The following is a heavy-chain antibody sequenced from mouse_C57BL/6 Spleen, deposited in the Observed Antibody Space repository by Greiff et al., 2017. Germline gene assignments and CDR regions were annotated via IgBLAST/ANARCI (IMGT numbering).Heavy chain of an antibody. Sequence: VQLQQPGAELVKPGASVKVSCKASGYTITSYWMHWVKQRPGQGLEWIGRIHPSDSDTNYNQKFKGKATLSVDQSSSTAYMQLSSQTTGDSAVYYCAKYGGRSYARDYWGQGTSVTVSS. V-gene: IGHV1-74*01. CDR2: IHPSDSDT. J-gene: IGHJ4*01. CDR1: GYTITSYW. CDR3: AKYGGRSYARDY. D-gene: IGHD1-1*01.